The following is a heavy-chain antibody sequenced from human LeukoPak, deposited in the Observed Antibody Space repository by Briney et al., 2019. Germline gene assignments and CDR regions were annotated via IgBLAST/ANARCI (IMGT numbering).Heavy chain of an antibody. D-gene: IGHD5-12*01. CDR3: ARAGWLRSNGISYYYGMDV. CDR1: GYTFTSYD. Sequence: GASVKVSCKASGYTFTSYDINWVRQATGQGLEWMGWMNPNSGNTGYAQKFQGRVTITRDTSASTAYMELSSLRSEDTAVYYCARAGWLRSNGISYYYGMDVWGQGTTVTVSS. J-gene: IGHJ6*02. CDR2: MNPNSGNT. V-gene: IGHV1-8*03.